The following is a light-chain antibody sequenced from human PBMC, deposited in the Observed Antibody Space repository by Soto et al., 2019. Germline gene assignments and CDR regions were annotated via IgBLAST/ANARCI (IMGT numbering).Light chain of an antibody. Sequence: EIVLTQSPATVSLSPGERATLSCRASQSVSAYLAWYQQKPGQAPRLLIYDASDRATGIPARFSGSGSGTDFTLTISSLEPEDFAIYYCQQRSSWPLTFGGGTKVDVK. CDR1: QSVSAY. J-gene: IGKJ4*01. CDR3: QQRSSWPLT. CDR2: DAS. V-gene: IGKV3-11*01.